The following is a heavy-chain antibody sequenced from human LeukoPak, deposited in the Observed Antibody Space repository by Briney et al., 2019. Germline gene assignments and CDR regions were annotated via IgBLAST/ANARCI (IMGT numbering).Heavy chain of an antibody. CDR1: GESFSGYY. D-gene: IGHD6-19*01. CDR3: ARSQWLVALDY. CDR2: INHSGST. V-gene: IGHV4-34*01. Sequence: SETLSLTCAVYGESFSGYYWSWIRLPPGKGLEWIGEINHSGSTNYSPSLKSRVTISVDTAKNQFSLKLSSVTAADTAMYYCARSQWLVALDYWGQGTLVTVSS. J-gene: IGHJ4*02.